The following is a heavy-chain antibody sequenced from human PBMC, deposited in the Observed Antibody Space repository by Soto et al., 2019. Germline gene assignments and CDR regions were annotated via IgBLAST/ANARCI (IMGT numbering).Heavy chain of an antibody. D-gene: IGHD5-18*01. CDR2: IYHSGST. CDR3: ARFGEMVTIGDI. J-gene: IGHJ3*02. Sequence: QVHLQESGPGLVKTSGTQSLTCAVTGGAISSSNWWSWVRQPPGKGLEWVGEIYHSGSTNYNPSLKSRVTISVDKSKNQFSLKLSSVTAADTAVYYCARFGEMVTIGDIWGQGTMVTVSS. CDR1: GGAISSSNW. V-gene: IGHV4-4*02.